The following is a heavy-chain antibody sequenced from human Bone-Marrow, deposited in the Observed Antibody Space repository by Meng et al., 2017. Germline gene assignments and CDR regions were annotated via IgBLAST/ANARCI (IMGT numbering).Heavy chain of an antibody. D-gene: IGHD2-15*01. CDR3: STFYCSDDTCSQHF. CDR1: GFRFNDAW. V-gene: IGHV3-15*01. Sequence: GESLKTSCAASGFRFNDAWMSWVRLAPGKGLEWVGRIKSKGHGETTDYAAPVKGRFTISRDDSKNTVYLQMSSLKTEDTAVYYCSTFYCSDDTCSQHFWGQGTLVTVSS. CDR2: IKSKGHGETT. J-gene: IGHJ4*02.